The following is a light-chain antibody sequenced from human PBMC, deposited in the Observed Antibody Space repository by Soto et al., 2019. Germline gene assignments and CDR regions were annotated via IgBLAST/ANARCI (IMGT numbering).Light chain of an antibody. CDR1: QSVGSY. Sequence: EIVLTQSPATLSLSPGERATLSCRASQSVGSYLAWYQHNPGQAPRLLIYDASNRATGIPVRFSGSGSGTDFTLTISSLEPEDFAVYYCQQRSNWPPGLTFGGGTRVEIK. V-gene: IGKV3-11*01. J-gene: IGKJ4*01. CDR2: DAS. CDR3: QQRSNWPPGLT.